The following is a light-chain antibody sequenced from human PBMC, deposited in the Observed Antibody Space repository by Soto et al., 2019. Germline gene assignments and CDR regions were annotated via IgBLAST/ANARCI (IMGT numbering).Light chain of an antibody. CDR1: ESISRH. V-gene: IGKV1-39*01. CDR2: AAF. Sequence: DIQMTQSPSSLSASVGDRVTITCRASESISRHLNWYQQKPGKAPKLLIYAAFSLQNGVPSRFRGRGSGTDFTLTISNLQHEAFATNYGQQSYSTLSLTFGQGTRLEIK. CDR3: QQSYSTLSLT. J-gene: IGKJ5*01.